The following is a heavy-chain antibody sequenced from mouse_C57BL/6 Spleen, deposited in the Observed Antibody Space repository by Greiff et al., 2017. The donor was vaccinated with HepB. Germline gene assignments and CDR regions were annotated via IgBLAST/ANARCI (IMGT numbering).Heavy chain of an antibody. D-gene: IGHD1-1*01. Sequence: QVQLQQSGAELARPEASVKLSCKASGYTFTSYGISWVKQRTGQGLEWIGEIYPRSGNTYYNEKFKGKATLTADKSSSTAYMELRSLTSEDSAVYFCARHYGSSPAWFAYWGQGTLVTVSA. CDR1: GYTFTSYG. CDR3: ARHYGSSPAWFAY. J-gene: IGHJ3*01. V-gene: IGHV1-81*01. CDR2: IYPRSGNT.